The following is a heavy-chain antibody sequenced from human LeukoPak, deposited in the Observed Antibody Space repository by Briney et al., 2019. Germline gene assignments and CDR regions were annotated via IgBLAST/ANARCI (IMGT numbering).Heavy chain of an antibody. J-gene: IGHJ3*02. CDR2: IYYSGST. CDR3: VRHLSAGRPAFDI. D-gene: IGHD2-15*01. V-gene: IGHV4-59*08. CDR1: GGSINSYY. Sequence: SETLSLTCTVSGGSINSYYWGWIRQPPGKGLEWIGYIYYSGSTNYNPSLKSRVTISVDTSNNKFSLKLTSSTAADTAVYYCVRHLSAGRPAFDIWGQGTMVTVSS.